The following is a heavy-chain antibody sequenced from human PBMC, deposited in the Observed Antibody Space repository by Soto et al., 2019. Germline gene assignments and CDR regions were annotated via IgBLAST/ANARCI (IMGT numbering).Heavy chain of an antibody. J-gene: IGHJ4*02. D-gene: IGHD1-26*01. CDR1: GFTFSNYW. CDR2: LNRDGSRT. CDR3: ARDGGGAGSY. V-gene: IGHV3-74*01. Sequence: AQLVESGGGLVQPGGSLRLSCAASGFTFSNYWMHWVRQVPGQGPVWVSRLNRDGSRTDYADSVRGRFTIFRDNARNTLYLQMNILRAENTGMYYCARDGGGAGSYWCQGTLVTVSS.